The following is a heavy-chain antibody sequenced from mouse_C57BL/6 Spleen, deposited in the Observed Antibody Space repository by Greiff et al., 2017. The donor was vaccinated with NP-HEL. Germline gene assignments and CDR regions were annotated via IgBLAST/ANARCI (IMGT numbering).Heavy chain of an antibody. D-gene: IGHD1-1*01. CDR1: GFTFSDYG. V-gene: IGHV5-17*01. CDR3: ARPLTGYFDV. CDR2: ISSGSSTI. Sequence: EVKLMESGGGLVKPGGSLKLSCAASGFTFSDYGMHWVRQAPEKGLEWVAYISSGSSTIYYADTVKGRFTISRDNAKNTLFLQMTSLRSEDTAMYYCARPLTGYFDVWGTGTTVTVSS. J-gene: IGHJ1*03.